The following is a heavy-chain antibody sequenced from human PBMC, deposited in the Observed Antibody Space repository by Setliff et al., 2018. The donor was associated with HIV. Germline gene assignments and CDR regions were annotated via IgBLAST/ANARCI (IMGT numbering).Heavy chain of an antibody. V-gene: IGHV4-39*07. Sequence: PSETLSLTCTVSGGSLSSTTYYWGWIRQPPGKGLEWIGIIDYSGNTYYNPSLKSRITISVDTSKNQFSLKLSSVTAADTAVYYCERSGPVWFWEPPYYFDSWGLGTLVTVSS. CDR1: GGSLSSTTYY. D-gene: IGHD3-10*01. J-gene: IGHJ4*02. CDR3: ERSGPVWFWEPPYYFDS. CDR2: IDYSGNT.